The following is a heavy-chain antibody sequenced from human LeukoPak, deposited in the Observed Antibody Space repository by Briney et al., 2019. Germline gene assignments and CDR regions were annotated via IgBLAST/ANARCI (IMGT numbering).Heavy chain of an antibody. D-gene: IGHD6-6*01. V-gene: IGHV4-34*01. CDR1: GGSFSGYY. Sequence: TSETLSLTCAVYGGSFSGYYWSWIRQPPGKGLEWIGEINHSGSTNYNPSLKSRVTISVDTSKNQFSLKLSSVTAADTAVYYCARHRSSSSSYYYYYMDVWDKGTTVTVSS. CDR3: ARHRSSSSSYYYYYMDV. J-gene: IGHJ6*03. CDR2: INHSGST.